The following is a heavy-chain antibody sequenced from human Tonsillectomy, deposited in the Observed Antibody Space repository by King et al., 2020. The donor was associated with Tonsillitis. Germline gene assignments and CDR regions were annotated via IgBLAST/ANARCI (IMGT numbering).Heavy chain of an antibody. V-gene: IGHV4-39*07. CDR3: ARVWFGGGGGEGTFDY. D-gene: IGHD3-10*01. CDR1: GGSISSSYYY. CDR2: FYFSGST. J-gene: IGHJ4*02. Sequence: LQLQESGPGLVKPSETLSLTCTVSGGSISSSYYYWGWIRQPPGKGLEWIGSFYFSGSTYYNPSLKSRVTISVDTSKNQFSLKLRSVTAADTAVYYCARVWFGGGGGEGTFDYWGQGTLVTVSS.